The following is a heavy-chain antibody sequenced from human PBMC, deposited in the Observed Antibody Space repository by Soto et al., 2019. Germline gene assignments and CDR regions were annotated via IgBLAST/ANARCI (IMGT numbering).Heavy chain of an antibody. J-gene: IGHJ4*02. D-gene: IGHD3-10*01. CDR2: ISTYTGNT. V-gene: IGHV1-18*01. CDR1: GYTFDSYG. Sequence: QVQLVQSGPELKKPWAAVRVSCKASGYTFDSYGLSWVRQAPGQGLEWMGWISTYTGNTDYPQRFQGRVTMETDTSTSTAYLDLRSLTSDDTAVYYCGRDVSVRSGSFGVYWGQGTLVTVSS. CDR3: GRDVSVRSGSFGVY.